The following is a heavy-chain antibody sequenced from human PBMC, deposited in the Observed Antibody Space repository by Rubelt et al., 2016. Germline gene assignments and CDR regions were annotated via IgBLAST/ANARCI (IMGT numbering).Heavy chain of an antibody. CDR1: GGSISSGGYY. J-gene: IGHJ4*02. CDR3: ARGGVVVPAARYYFDY. V-gene: IGHV4-31*03. D-gene: IGHD2-2*01. CDR2: IYYSGST. Sequence: QVQLQESGPGLVKPSQTLYLTCTVSGGSISSGGYYWSWIRQHPGKGLEWIGYIYYSGSTYYNPSLKSRVTISVDTSKNQFSLKLSSVTAADTAVYYCARGGVVVPAARYYFDYWGQGTLVTVSS.